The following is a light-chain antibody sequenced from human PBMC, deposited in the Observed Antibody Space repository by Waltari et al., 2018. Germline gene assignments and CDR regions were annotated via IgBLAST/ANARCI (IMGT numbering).Light chain of an antibody. CDR3: LQHNSYPRT. Sequence: DIQMTQSPSSLSASVGDTVTITCRASQGIRNYLNWFQQKPGKAPKLLIYAASTLESGVPSRFSGSGSGTEFTLIISSLQPEDFAAYYCLQHNSYPRTFGQGTKVEIK. J-gene: IGKJ1*01. CDR2: AAS. CDR1: QGIRNY. V-gene: IGKV1-17*01.